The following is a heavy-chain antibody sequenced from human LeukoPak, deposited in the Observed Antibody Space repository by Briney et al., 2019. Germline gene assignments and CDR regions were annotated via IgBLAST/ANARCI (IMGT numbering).Heavy chain of an antibody. CDR1: GFSFSGDY. V-gene: IGHV3-64*01. D-gene: IGHD3-3*01. J-gene: IGHJ6*02. CDR2: ISGNGVTT. CDR3: ARDTNREQDI. Sequence: PGGSLRLSCAASGFSFSGDYIHWVRQAPGKGLEYVSAISGNGVTTHYTNSVKGRFTISRDNSKNTVYLQMGSLSTEDTAVYYCARDTNREQDIWGQWTTVTVSS.